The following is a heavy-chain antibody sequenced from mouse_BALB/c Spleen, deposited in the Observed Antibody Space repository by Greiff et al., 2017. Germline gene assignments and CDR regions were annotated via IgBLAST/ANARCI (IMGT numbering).Heavy chain of an antibody. CDR1: GYTFTSYT. CDR2: INPSSGYT. Sequence: QVQLQQSAAELARPGASVKMSCKASGYTFTSYTMHWVKQRPGQGLEWIGYINPSSGYTEYNQKFKDKTTLTADKSSSTAYMQLSSLTSEDSAVYYCEIYGSRFFDYWGQGTTLTVSS. J-gene: IGHJ2*01. CDR3: EIYGSRFFDY. V-gene: IGHV1-4*02. D-gene: IGHD1-1*01.